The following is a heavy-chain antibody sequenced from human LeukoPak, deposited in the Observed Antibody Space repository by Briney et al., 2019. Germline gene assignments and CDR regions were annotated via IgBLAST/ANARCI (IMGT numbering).Heavy chain of an antibody. CDR1: GLTFRTYA. J-gene: IGHJ4*02. Sequence: PGGSLRLSCAASGLTFRTYAMSWVRQAPGKGLEWVSSISDSGGYTFYADSVKGRFTISRDNSENTVYLQMNSLRAEDTAVYYCAKGGSYRSQPYFDYWGQGTPVTVSS. CDR3: AKGGSYRSQPYFDY. V-gene: IGHV3-23*01. D-gene: IGHD3-16*02. CDR2: ISDSGGYT.